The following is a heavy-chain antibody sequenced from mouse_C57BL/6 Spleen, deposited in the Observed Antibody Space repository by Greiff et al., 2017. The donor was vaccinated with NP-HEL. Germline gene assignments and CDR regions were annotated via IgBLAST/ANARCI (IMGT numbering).Heavy chain of an antibody. J-gene: IGHJ4*01. D-gene: IGHD1-1*02. CDR1: GFTFSDYG. CDR2: ISNLAYSI. CDR3: AKHPLWAMDC. V-gene: IGHV5-15*01. Sequence: EVQLVESGGGLVQPGGSLKLSCAASGFTFSDYGMAWVRQAPRQGPEWVAFISNLAYSIYYADTVTGRFTLSRENTKNTLYLEMSSEESADTAMYCCAKHPLWAMDCWGQGASVTVSS.